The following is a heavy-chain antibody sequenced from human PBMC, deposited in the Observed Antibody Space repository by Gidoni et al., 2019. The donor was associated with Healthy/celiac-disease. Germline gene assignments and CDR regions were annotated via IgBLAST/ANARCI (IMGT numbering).Heavy chain of an antibody. CDR2: ISGSGGST. J-gene: IGHJ4*02. Sequence: EVQLLESGGGLVQPGGSLRLSCAASGFTFSSYAMSWVRQAPGKGLEWFSAISGSGGSTYYADSVKGRFTISRDNSKNTLYLQMNSLRAEDTAVYYCAKDAIGLYYYDSSGYYVDYWAQGTLVTVSS. CDR3: AKDAIGLYYYDSSGYYVDY. CDR1: GFTFSSYA. V-gene: IGHV3-23*01. D-gene: IGHD3-22*01.